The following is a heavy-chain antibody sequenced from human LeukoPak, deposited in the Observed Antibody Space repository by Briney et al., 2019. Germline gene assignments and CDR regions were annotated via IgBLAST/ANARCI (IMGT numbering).Heavy chain of an antibody. Sequence: SETLSLTCTVSGYSISSGYYWGWIRQPPGKGLEWIGSIYYSGSTYYNPSLKSRVTISVDTSKNQFSLKLSSVTAADTAVYYCARDILRYSSSSAFDYWGQGTLVTVSS. J-gene: IGHJ4*02. CDR1: GYSISSGYY. CDR2: IYYSGST. D-gene: IGHD6-6*01. CDR3: ARDILRYSSSSAFDY. V-gene: IGHV4-38-2*02.